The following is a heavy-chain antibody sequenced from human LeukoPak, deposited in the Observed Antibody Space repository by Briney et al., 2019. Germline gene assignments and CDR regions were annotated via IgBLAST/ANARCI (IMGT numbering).Heavy chain of an antibody. CDR3: VSGNDWGSSQGAFDI. Sequence: GGSLRLSCVSSGFTVRNYGMHWVRQAPGMGLEWVALTSFDGRTKAYTDSVRGRFTISRDSSKNALYLQMNSLRVDDTAVYYCVSGNDWGSSQGAFDIWGQGTMVTVSS. J-gene: IGHJ3*02. CDR1: GFTVRNYG. V-gene: IGHV3-30*06. CDR2: TSFDGRTK. D-gene: IGHD7-27*01.